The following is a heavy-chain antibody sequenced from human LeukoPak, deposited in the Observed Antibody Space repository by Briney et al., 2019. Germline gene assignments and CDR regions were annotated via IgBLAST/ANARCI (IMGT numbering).Heavy chain of an antibody. Sequence: PSETLSLTCIVSGYSLSRGFYWGWVRQPPGKGLEWIGSIYHSGSTYYNPSIKSRVTLSMDTSKDIFSLKLTSVTAADTALYYCARFRFGEFNFDYWGQGALVTVSS. CDR3: ARFRFGEFNFDY. J-gene: IGHJ4*02. CDR1: GYSLSRGFY. CDR2: IYHSGST. D-gene: IGHD3-10*01. V-gene: IGHV4-38-2*02.